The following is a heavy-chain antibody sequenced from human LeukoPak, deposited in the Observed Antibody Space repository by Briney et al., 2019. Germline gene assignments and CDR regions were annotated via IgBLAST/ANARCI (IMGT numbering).Heavy chain of an antibody. J-gene: IGHJ4*02. CDR3: ARGMWASN. D-gene: IGHD1-26*01. V-gene: IGHV4-34*01. Sequence: SETLSLTCAVYGGSFSGYYWSWIRQPPGKGLEWIGEINHSGSTNYNPSLKSRVTIPVDTSKNQFALKMSSVTAADTAVYYCARGMWASNWGQGTLVTVSS. CDR2: INHSGST. CDR1: GGSFSGYY.